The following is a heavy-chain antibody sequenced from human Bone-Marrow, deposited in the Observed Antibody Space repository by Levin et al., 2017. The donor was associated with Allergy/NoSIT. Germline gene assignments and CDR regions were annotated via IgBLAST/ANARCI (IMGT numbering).Heavy chain of an antibody. V-gene: IGHV3-15*01. D-gene: IGHD3-16*01. CDR3: NTDRPLTGGGVLPY. CDR1: GLPFNSKY. CDR2: IKSKAHGETT. Sequence: GGSLRLSCAASGLPFNSKYMTWVRQAPGKGLEWVGRIKSKAHGETTDYAAPVKGRFTISRDDSRNMLFLQMDSLKTDDTAVDYCNTDRPLTGGGVLPYWGQGALVTVSS. J-gene: IGHJ4*02.